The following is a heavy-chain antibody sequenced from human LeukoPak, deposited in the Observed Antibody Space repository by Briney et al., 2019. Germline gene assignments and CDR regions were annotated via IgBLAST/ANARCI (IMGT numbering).Heavy chain of an antibody. CDR2: ISSSSISI. CDR1: GFTFSSYS. CDR3: AREFSTGPRAYYSYMDV. Sequence: GGSLRLSCAASGFTFSSYSMNWVRQAPGKGLEWVSYISSSSISIDYADSVKGRFTISRDNAKNSLSLQMNSLRAEDTAVYYCAREFSTGPRAYYSYMDVWGKGTTVTVSS. J-gene: IGHJ6*03. V-gene: IGHV3-21*01. D-gene: IGHD1-1*01.